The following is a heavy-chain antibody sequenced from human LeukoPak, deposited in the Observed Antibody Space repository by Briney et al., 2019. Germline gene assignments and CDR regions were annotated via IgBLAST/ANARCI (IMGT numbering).Heavy chain of an antibody. V-gene: IGHV3-23*01. CDR3: ARRGSSWYTLYYFDY. Sequence: PGGSLRLSCAASGFTFSSYAMSWVRQAPGEGLEWVSAISGSGGSTYYADPVKGRFTISRDNSKNTLYLQMNSLRAEDTAVYYCARRGSSWYTLYYFDYWGQGTLVTVSS. D-gene: IGHD6-13*01. J-gene: IGHJ4*02. CDR2: ISGSGGST. CDR1: GFTFSSYA.